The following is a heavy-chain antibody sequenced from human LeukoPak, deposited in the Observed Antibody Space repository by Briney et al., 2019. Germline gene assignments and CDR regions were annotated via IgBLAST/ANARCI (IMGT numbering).Heavy chain of an antibody. CDR2: IYPGDSDI. Sequence: GESLKISCKGSGYRFTIYWIGWVRQMPGRGLEWIGIIYPGDSDIRYSPSFQGQVNISADKSISTAYLQWSSLKASDTAMYYCARQARGVMSYWGQGTLVTVSS. D-gene: IGHD3-10*01. V-gene: IGHV5-51*01. CDR3: ARQARGVMSY. CDR1: GYRFTIYW. J-gene: IGHJ4*02.